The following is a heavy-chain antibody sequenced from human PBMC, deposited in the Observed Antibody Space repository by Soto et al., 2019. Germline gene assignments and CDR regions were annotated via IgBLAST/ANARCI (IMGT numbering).Heavy chain of an antibody. CDR3: AGGGHYSTAVADF. V-gene: IGHV1-2*02. CDR1: GGTFSSYA. Sequence: QVQLVQSGAKVKKPGSSVKVSYKASGGTFSSYAISWVRQAPGQGLEWMGGINPNSGDTNYAQSLQGRITMTRHTSISTAYMELNRLSSDDTAVYYCAGGGHYSTAVADFWGQGTLLTVSS. D-gene: IGHD2-21*01. J-gene: IGHJ4*02. CDR2: INPNSGDT.